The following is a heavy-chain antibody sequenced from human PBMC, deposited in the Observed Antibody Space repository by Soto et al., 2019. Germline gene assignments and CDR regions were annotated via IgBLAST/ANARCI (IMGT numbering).Heavy chain of an antibody. D-gene: IGHD1-1*01. CDR2: ISSSSSYI. Sequence: EVQLVESGGGLVKPGGSLRLSCAASGFTFSSYSMNWVRQAPGKGLEWVSSISSSSSYIYYADSVKGRFTISRDNAKNSLYLQMNSLRAEDTAVYYCARDRADGYNWYYFDYWGQGTLVTVSS. V-gene: IGHV3-21*01. J-gene: IGHJ4*02. CDR3: ARDRADGYNWYYFDY. CDR1: GFTFSSYS.